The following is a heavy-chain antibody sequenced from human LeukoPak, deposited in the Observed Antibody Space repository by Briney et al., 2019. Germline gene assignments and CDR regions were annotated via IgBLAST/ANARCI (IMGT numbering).Heavy chain of an antibody. J-gene: IGHJ4*02. Sequence: GGSLRLSCAASGFTFSNYSMNWVRQAPGKGLEWVSSISSSSRYIYYADSMKGRFTISRDNAKNSLFLQMNSLRAEDTAVYYCARRAGAYSHPYDYWGQGTLVTVSS. V-gene: IGHV3-21*04. D-gene: IGHD4/OR15-4a*01. CDR3: ARRAGAYSHPYDY. CDR2: ISSSSRYI. CDR1: GFTFSNYS.